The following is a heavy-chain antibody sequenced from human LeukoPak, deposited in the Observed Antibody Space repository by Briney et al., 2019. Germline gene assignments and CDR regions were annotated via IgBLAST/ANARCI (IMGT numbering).Heavy chain of an antibody. D-gene: IGHD3-10*01. V-gene: IGHV4-34*01. Sequence: SETLSLTCAVYGGSFSSYYWSWIRQPPGKGLEWIGEINHSGSTNYNPSLKSRVTISVDTSKNKFSLKLSSVTAADTAVYYCARKGKYGSGSYYDYWGQGTLVTVSS. CDR2: INHSGST. CDR1: GGSFSSYY. CDR3: ARKGKYGSGSYYDY. J-gene: IGHJ4*02.